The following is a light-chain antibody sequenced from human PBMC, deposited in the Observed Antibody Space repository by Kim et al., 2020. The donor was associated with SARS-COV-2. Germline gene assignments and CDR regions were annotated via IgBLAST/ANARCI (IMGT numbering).Light chain of an antibody. Sequence: EIIMTQSPATLSVSPGERATLSCRASQSVDNNLAWYQQKPGQAPRLLIYSASTRATGIPARFSGSGSGTEFTLTISSLQSEDFALYYCQQYKNWPPYTFGQGTKVDIK. J-gene: IGKJ2*01. V-gene: IGKV3-15*01. CDR1: QSVDNN. CDR2: SAS. CDR3: QQYKNWPPYT.